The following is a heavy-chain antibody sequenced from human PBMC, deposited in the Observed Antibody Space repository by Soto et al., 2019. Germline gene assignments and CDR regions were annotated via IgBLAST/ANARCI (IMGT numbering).Heavy chain of an antibody. D-gene: IGHD6-13*01. CDR2: IYWDDDK. Sequence: QITLKESGPTLVKPTQTLTLTCTFSGFSLSTSGVGVGWIRQPPGKALQWVALIYWDDDKRYSPSLKSRLTITKDTSKSQVVLTMTNIDPVDTATYYCAHLVYSTNWDPQYYDYWGQGTLVTVSS. J-gene: IGHJ4*02. V-gene: IGHV2-5*02. CDR3: AHLVYSTNWDPQYYDY. CDR1: GFSLSTSGVG.